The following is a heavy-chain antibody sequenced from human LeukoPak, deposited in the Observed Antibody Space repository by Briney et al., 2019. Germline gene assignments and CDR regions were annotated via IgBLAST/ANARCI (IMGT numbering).Heavy chain of an antibody. CDR1: GGSISSYY. J-gene: IGHJ4*02. CDR3: ARDVRYYYGSGNVILFDY. D-gene: IGHD3-10*01. Sequence: SSETLSLTCTVSGGSISSYYWSWIRQPPGKGPEGVGYIYCSGSTNYNPSLKSRVTISVDTSKNQFSLKLSSVTAADTAVYYCARDVRYYYGSGNVILFDYWGQGTLVTVSS. V-gene: IGHV4-59*01. CDR2: IYCSGST.